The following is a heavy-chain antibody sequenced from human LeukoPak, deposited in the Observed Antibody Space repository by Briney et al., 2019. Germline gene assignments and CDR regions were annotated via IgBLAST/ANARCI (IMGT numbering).Heavy chain of an antibody. Sequence: SETLSLTCTVSGGSISSYYWSWIRQPPGKGLEWIGYIYYSGSTNYNPSLKSRVTISVDTSKNQFSLKLSSVTAADTAVYYCARGRMPDYYDSSGYQRRFDYWGQGTLVTASS. CDR2: IYYSGST. V-gene: IGHV4-59*01. J-gene: IGHJ4*02. CDR1: GGSISSYY. CDR3: ARGRMPDYYDSSGYQRRFDY. D-gene: IGHD3-22*01.